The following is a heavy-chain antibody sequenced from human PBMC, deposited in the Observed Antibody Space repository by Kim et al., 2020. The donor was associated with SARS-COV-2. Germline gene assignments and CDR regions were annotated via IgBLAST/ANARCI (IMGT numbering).Heavy chain of an antibody. Sequence: NTTPSLKSRVTISVDTSKNQFSLKLSSVTAADTAVYYCARHSFPPAKIDPWGQGTLVTVSS. J-gene: IGHJ5*02. V-gene: IGHV4-59*08. CDR3: ARHSFPPAKIDP. D-gene: IGHD2-15*01.